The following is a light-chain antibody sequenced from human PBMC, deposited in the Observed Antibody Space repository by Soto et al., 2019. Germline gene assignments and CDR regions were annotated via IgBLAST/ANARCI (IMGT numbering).Light chain of an antibody. V-gene: IGLV2-8*01. CDR3: TSYAGSNIWV. Sequence: QSVLTQPPSASGSPGQSVTISCTGTSSDVGAYNYVSWYQQYPGKAPKLMIYEVNQRPSGVPDRFSGSKSGKTAALTVSGLQPEDEAYYHCTSYAGSNIWVFGGGTKLTVL. J-gene: IGLJ3*02. CDR1: SSDVGAYNY. CDR2: EVN.